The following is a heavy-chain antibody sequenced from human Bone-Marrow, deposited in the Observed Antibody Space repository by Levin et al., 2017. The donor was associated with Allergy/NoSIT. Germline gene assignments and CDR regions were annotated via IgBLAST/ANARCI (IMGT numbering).Heavy chain of an antibody. CDR3: ASYTTDCTNGVCYGADY. Sequence: SETLSLTCAVYGGSFSGYYWSWIRQPPGKGLEWIGEINHSGSTNYNPSLKSRVTISVDTSKNQFSLKLSSVTAADTAVYYCASYTTDCTNGVCYGADYWGQGTLVTVSS. V-gene: IGHV4-34*01. D-gene: IGHD2-8*01. J-gene: IGHJ4*02. CDR2: INHSGST. CDR1: GGSFSGYY.